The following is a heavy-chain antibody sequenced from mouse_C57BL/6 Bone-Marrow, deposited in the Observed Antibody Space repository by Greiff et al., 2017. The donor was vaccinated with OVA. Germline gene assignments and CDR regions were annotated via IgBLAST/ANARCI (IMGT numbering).Heavy chain of an antibody. J-gene: IGHJ4*01. CDR2: INPSSGYT. CDR1: GYTFTSYW. Sequence: QVHVKQSGAELAKPGASVKLSCKASGYTFTSYWMHWVKQRPGQGLEWIGYINPSSGYTKYNQKFKDKATLTADKSSSTAYMQLSSLTYEDSAVYYCARPGYYGSSYLYYAMDYWGQGTSVTVSS. CDR3: ARPGYYGSSYLYYAMDY. V-gene: IGHV1-7*01. D-gene: IGHD1-1*01.